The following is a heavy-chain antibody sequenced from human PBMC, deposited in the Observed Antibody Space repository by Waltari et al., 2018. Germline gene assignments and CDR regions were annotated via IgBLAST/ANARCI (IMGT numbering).Heavy chain of an antibody. D-gene: IGHD6-13*01. J-gene: IGHJ6*02. V-gene: IGHV3-74*01. Sequence: EVRLVESGGGLVQPGESLRLSCAASGFTFSRFWMPWVRQAPGKGRVGVSLIDSEWTMERYADAVKGRFTIARDNAKNTLYLQMKRLRVEDTAVYYCAKVAPRTYRSPVPGRDYYYGMDVWGQGTTVTVFS. CDR3: AKVAPRTYRSPVPGRDYYYGMDV. CDR2: IDSEWTME. CDR1: GFTFSRFW.